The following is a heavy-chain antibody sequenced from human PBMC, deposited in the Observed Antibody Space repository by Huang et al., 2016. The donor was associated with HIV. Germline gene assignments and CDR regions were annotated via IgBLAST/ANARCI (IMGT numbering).Heavy chain of an antibody. Sequence: EVQLLESGGGLVQPGGSLRLSCAASGFTVSSYAMSWVRQAPGKGLEWVSSITGRGSSSYYADSVKGRFTISRDNSKNTLYLQMNSLRAEDTAIYYCAKADSGAAAGSLVDYWGQGTLVTVSS. J-gene: IGHJ4*02. CDR2: ITGRGSSS. CDR3: AKADSGAAAGSLVDY. CDR1: GFTVSSYA. D-gene: IGHD6-13*01. V-gene: IGHV3-23*01.